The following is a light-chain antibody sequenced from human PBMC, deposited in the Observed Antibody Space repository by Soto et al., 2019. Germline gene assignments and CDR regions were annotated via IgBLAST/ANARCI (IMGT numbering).Light chain of an antibody. J-gene: IGLJ1*01. Sequence: SVLTQPASVSGSPGQSITISCTGTSSDVGSYDLVSWYQQHPGKAPKLMIYEVSKRPSGVSNRLSGSKSGNTASLTIAGLQAEDEADYYCCSYAGSRTYVFGTGTKVTVL. CDR2: EVS. V-gene: IGLV2-23*02. CDR1: SSDVGSYDL. CDR3: CSYAGSRTYV.